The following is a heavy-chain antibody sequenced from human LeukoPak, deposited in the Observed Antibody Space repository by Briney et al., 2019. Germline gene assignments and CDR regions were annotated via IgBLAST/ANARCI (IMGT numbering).Heavy chain of an antibody. CDR3: ARVRAAAIPYYFDS. CDR1: GGSISSSNW. J-gene: IGHJ4*02. D-gene: IGHD6-13*01. CDR2: IYYSGST. Sequence: PSGTLSLTCAVSGGSISSSNWWGRIRQPPGKGLEWIASIYYSGSTYYNPSLSSRVTVSVDTSKNQFSLKLTSVTAADTAFYYCARVRAAAIPYYFDSWGQGTLVTVSS. V-gene: IGHV4-39*07.